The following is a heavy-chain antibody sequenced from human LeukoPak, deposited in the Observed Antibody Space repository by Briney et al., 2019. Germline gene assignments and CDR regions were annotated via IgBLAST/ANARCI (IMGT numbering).Heavy chain of an antibody. Sequence: SETLSLTCAIYGGSFSGYFWSWFRQPPGKGLEWIGEINRSGSTNYNSSLSLKSRVTISVDTSKNQFSLKMKSVTAADTAVYYCARQPGGILTGTNWFDPWGQGALVTVSS. D-gene: IGHD3-9*01. CDR2: INRSGST. J-gene: IGHJ5*02. V-gene: IGHV4-34*01. CDR1: GGSFSGYF. CDR3: ARQPGGILTGTNWFDP.